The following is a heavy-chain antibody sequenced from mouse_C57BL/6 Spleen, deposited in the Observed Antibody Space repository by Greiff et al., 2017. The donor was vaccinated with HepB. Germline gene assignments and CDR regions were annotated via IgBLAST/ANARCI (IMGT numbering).Heavy chain of an antibody. CDR3: ASSLGTGEFAY. Sequence: VQRVESGPELVKPGASVKISCKASGYAFSSSWMNWVKQRPGKGLEWIGRIYPGDGDTNYNGKFKGKATLTADKSSSTAYMQLSSLTSEDSAVYFCASSLGTGEFAYWGQGTLVTVSA. D-gene: IGHD4-1*01. CDR2: IYPGDGDT. CDR1: GYAFSSSW. V-gene: IGHV1-82*01. J-gene: IGHJ3*01.